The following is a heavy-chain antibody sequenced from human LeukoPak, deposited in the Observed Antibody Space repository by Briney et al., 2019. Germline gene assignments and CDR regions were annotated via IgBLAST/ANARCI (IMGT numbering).Heavy chain of an antibody. CDR1: GFSFEDYS. CDR2: VSWNSDSK. J-gene: IGHJ4*02. V-gene: IGHV3-9*01. Sequence: GGSLRLSCVASGFSFEDYSMHWVRQGPGEALEWVSGVSWNSDSKGYADFVEGRFTISRDNAKNSLYLQMNSLRAEDTAVYYCAGGYSYGYGGYFDYWGQGTLVTVSS. CDR3: AGGYSYGYGGYFDY. D-gene: IGHD5-18*01.